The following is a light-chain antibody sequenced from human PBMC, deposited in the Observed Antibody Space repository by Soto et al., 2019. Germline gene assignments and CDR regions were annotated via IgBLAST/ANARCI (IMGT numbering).Light chain of an antibody. J-gene: IGLJ1*01. CDR2: RGT. CDR1: SSDVGAYDA. Sequence: QSALAQPASVSGSPGQSITISCTGTSSDVGAYDAVSWYQQHPGKAPRVIIYRGTKRPSGVSTRFSGSWSGNTASLTVSGLQAEDEAEYFCCSSAPESTYVFGTGTKVTVL. CDR3: CSSAPESTYV. V-gene: IGLV2-23*01.